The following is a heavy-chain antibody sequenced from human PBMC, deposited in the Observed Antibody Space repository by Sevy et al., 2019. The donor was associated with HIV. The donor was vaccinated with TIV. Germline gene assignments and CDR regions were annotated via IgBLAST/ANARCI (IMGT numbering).Heavy chain of an antibody. CDR2: SGSGGST. CDR1: GFTFSSYA. Sequence: GGSLKLSCAASGFTFSSYAMSWVRHAPGKGLEWVSASGSGGSTYYADSVKGRFTISRDNSKNTLYLQMNSLRAEDTAVYYCAKDGPYYYDSSGYYGNFDYWGQGTLVTVSS. J-gene: IGHJ4*02. CDR3: AKDGPYYYDSSGYYGNFDY. V-gene: IGHV3-23*01. D-gene: IGHD3-22*01.